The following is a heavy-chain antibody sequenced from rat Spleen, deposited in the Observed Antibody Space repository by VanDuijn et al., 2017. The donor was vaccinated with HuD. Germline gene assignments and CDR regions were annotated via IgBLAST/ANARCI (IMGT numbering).Heavy chain of an antibody. CDR2: IINSGGST. CDR1: GFTFSNFV. J-gene: IGHJ2*01. V-gene: IGHV5-25*01. CDR3: TTKAD. Sequence: EVELVESGGGLVQPGRSMKLSCAASGFTFSNFVMAWVRQAPTKGLEWVASIINSGGSTYYRDSVKGRFTISRDDAKSTLYLQMDSLRSEDTATYYCTTKADWGQGVMVTVSS.